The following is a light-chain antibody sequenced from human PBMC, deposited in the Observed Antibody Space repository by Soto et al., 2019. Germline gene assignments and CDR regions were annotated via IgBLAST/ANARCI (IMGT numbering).Light chain of an antibody. V-gene: IGKV1-33*01. Sequence: DIQMTQSPSSLSASEGDRVTITCQSSHDVSRNLNWFQQKPGEAPQLLIYDASNLERGVPSRFSGSGSGTDFTLTISSLQPGDVATYYYQHYNSMLSFGGGTEVEIK. CDR3: QHYNSMLS. CDR2: DAS. CDR1: HDVSRN. J-gene: IGKJ4*01.